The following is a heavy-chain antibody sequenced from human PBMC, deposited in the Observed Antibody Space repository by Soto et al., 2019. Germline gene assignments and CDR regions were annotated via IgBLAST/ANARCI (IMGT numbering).Heavy chain of an antibody. CDR3: TRWYY. D-gene: IGHD2-15*01. CDR2: ISYSGST. J-gene: IGHJ4*02. Sequence: QVQLQESGPGLVKPSQTLSLTCTVSGDSMTTVGYYWTWIRQHPGQGLAWIGFISYSGSTYYSSSLKGRVAISADTSKNQFALKLNSVTAADTAVYYCTRWYYWGQVTLVTVSS. CDR1: GDSMTTVGYY. V-gene: IGHV4-31*03.